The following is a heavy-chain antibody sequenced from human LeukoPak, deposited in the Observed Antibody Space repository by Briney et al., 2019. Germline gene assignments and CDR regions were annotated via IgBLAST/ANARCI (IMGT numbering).Heavy chain of an antibody. D-gene: IGHD3-16*01. CDR3: ARLRLGENYYTGRDA. Sequence: GESLKISCKGSGYSFTSYWIGWVRQMPGKGLEWMGIIYPGDSDTRYSPSFQGQVTISADKSISTAYLQWSSLKASDTAMYYCARLRLGENYYTGRDAWGQGTTVPASS. CDR1: GYSFTSYW. V-gene: IGHV5-51*01. CDR2: IYPGDSDT. J-gene: IGHJ6*02.